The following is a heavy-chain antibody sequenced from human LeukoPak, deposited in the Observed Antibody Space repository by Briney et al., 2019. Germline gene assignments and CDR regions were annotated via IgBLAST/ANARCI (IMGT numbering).Heavy chain of an antibody. CDR1: GRSISSYY. CDR3: ARETMVRGVITDDY. CDR2: IYYSGST. V-gene: IGHV4-59*01. Sequence: PSETLSLTCTVSGRSISSYYWSWIRQPPGKALEWIGYIYYSGSTNYNPSLKSRVTMSVDTSKNQFSLKLSYVNAADTAVYYCARETMVRGVITDDYWGQGTLVTVSS. D-gene: IGHD3-10*01. J-gene: IGHJ4*02.